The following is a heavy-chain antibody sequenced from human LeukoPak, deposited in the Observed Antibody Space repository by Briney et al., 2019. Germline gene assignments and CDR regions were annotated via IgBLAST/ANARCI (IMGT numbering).Heavy chain of an antibody. CDR1: GFSLTTTEMC. Sequence: SGPALVKPTQTLTLTCTFSGFSLTTTEMCVSWIRQPPGKALEWLARIDWDDDKYYSTSLKTRLTISKDTSKNRVVLTMTNMDPVDTATYYCARVSRGNYGMYYFDYWGQGTLVTVSS. D-gene: IGHD4-11*01. CDR3: ARVSRGNYGMYYFDY. V-gene: IGHV2-70*11. CDR2: IDWDDDK. J-gene: IGHJ4*02.